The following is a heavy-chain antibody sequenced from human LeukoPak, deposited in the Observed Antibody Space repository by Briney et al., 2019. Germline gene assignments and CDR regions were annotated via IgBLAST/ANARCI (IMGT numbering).Heavy chain of an antibody. V-gene: IGHV4-39*01. CDR1: DGSISSSSYY. J-gene: IGHJ4*02. CDR2: IYYSGST. CDR3: ARLGYCSGGSCYEHAYFDY. D-gene: IGHD2-15*01. Sequence: PSETLSLTCTVSDGSISSSSYYWGWIRQPPGKGLEWIGSIYYSGSTYYNPSLKSRVTISVDTSKNQFSLKLSSVTAADTTVYYCARLGYCSGGSCYEHAYFDYWGQGTLVTVSS.